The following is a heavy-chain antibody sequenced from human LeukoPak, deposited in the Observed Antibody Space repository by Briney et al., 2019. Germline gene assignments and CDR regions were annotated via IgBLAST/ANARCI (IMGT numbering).Heavy chain of an antibody. Sequence: GASVKVSRKASGYTFTAYYIHWVRQAPGQGLEWMGWINPNSGGTKYAQKFQGRVTMTRDTSISTAYMEVSRLRSDDTAVYYCARVFQKQLADYWGQGTLVTVSS. J-gene: IGHJ4*02. D-gene: IGHD6-13*01. CDR1: GYTFTAYY. V-gene: IGHV1-2*02. CDR2: INPNSGGT. CDR3: ARVFQKQLADY.